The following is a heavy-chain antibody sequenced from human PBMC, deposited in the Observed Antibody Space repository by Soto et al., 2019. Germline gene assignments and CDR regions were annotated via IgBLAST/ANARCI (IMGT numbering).Heavy chain of an antibody. V-gene: IGHV4-34*01. CDR1: GGSFSGYN. CDR3: ARALGWYEAPAVGYYSYMDV. Sequence: QVQLQQWGAGLLKPSETLSLTCAVYGGSFSGYNWSWIRQPPGKGLEWIGESSHSGSTNYNPSLKSRVTISVDTSMNQFSLKLSSVTAADTAVYYWARALGWYEAPAVGYYSYMDVWGKGTTVTVSS. J-gene: IGHJ6*03. CDR2: SSHSGST. D-gene: IGHD6-19*01.